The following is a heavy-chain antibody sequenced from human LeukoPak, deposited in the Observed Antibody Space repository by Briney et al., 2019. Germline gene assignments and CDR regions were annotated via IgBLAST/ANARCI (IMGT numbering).Heavy chain of an antibody. CDR1: GGSISSGGYS. J-gene: IGHJ4*02. V-gene: IGHV4-61*02. CDR2: IWTDGVT. D-gene: IGHD3-22*01. CDR3: ARGRDSRGYQYKGFDC. Sequence: PSETLSLTCAVSGGSISSGGYSWSWIRQPAGKGLEWIGRIWTDGVTSYNPSLKSRVTISLDTSKNQFSLRLSSVTAADTAVYYCARGRDSRGYQYKGFDCWGQGTLVTVSS.